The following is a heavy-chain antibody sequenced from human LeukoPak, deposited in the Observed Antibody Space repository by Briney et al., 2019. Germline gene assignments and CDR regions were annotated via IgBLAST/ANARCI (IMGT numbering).Heavy chain of an antibody. J-gene: IGHJ4*02. CDR2: IKQGGSEI. CDR1: GFTFSGYW. V-gene: IGHV3-7*01. CDR3: ARDHQFCGGDCHYGRFDY. D-gene: IGHD2-21*02. Sequence: PGGSLRLSCAASGFTFSGYWMTWVRQAPGKGLEWVSNIKQGGSEIYYVDSVKGRFTISRDNAKNSLYLQMNSLRAEDSAVYYCARDHQFCGGDCHYGRFDYGGQGTVVTVSS.